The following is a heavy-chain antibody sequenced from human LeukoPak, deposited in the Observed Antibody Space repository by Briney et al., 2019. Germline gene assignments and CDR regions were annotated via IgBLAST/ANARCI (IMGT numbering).Heavy chain of an antibody. D-gene: IGHD4-17*01. Sequence: SETLSLTCTVSGGSISSYYWSWIRQPPGKGLEWIGYIYYSGSTNYNPSLKSRVTISVDTSKNQFSLKLSSVTAADTAVYYCARQKRPSTVTNPHYFDYWGQGTLVTVSS. CDR1: GGSISSYY. V-gene: IGHV4-59*08. J-gene: IGHJ4*02. CDR3: ARQKRPSTVTNPHYFDY. CDR2: IYYSGST.